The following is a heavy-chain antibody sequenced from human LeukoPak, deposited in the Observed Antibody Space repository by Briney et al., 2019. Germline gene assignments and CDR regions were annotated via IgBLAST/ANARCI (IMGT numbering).Heavy chain of an antibody. CDR1: GFTVSSNS. V-gene: IGHV3-53*01. Sequence: PGGSLRLSCTVSGFTVSSNSMSWVRQAPGKGLEWVSFIYSGGNTHYSDSVKGRFTISRDNSKNTLYLQMNSLRAEDTAVYYCARPRGNVEMATNPFDYWGQGTLVTVSS. CDR3: ARPRGNVEMATNPFDY. J-gene: IGHJ4*02. D-gene: IGHD5-24*01. CDR2: IYSGGNT.